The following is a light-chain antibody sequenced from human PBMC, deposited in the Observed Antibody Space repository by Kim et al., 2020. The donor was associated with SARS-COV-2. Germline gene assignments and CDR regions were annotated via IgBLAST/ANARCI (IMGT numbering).Light chain of an antibody. CDR3: NSYAGNNHWV. V-gene: IGLV2-8*01. CDR1: SSDVGGYNF. Sequence: QSALTQPPSASGSPGQSVTISCTGTSSDVGGYNFVSWYQQHPGKAPKLVIYEVSKRPSGVPDRFSGSKSGNTASLTVSGLQSEDEADYYFNSYAGNNHWVFGGGTQLTVL. J-gene: IGLJ3*02. CDR2: EVS.